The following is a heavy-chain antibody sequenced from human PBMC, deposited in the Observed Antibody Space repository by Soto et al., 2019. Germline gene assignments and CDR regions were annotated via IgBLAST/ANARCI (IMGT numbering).Heavy chain of an antibody. D-gene: IGHD5-18*01. CDR2: LYHGGAT. Sequence: QLQESGSGLLKPSQTLSLTCAVSGGSISSGAYSWSWIRQPPGKGLEWIGYLYHGGATYTNPSLKNRVTISGDWSKNQFSLKLNPVTAADTAVYYCARAFTAMGLFDYWGPGILVTVSS. J-gene: IGHJ4*02. CDR1: GGSISSGAYS. V-gene: IGHV4-30-2*01. CDR3: ARAFTAMGLFDY.